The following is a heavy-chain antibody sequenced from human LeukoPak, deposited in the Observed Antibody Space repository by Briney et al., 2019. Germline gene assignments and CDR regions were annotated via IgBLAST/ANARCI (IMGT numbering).Heavy chain of an antibody. D-gene: IGHD3-3*01. J-gene: IGHJ6*02. V-gene: IGHV3-48*04. Sequence: GGSLRLSCAASGFTFISYTMSWVRQAPGKGLEWVSCISPSSSTIYYDDSVKGRFTISRDNAKNSLYLQMNSLRAEDTALYYCAKDRGGDYYYGMDVWGQGTTVTVSS. CDR2: ISPSSSTI. CDR3: AKDRGGDYYYGMDV. CDR1: GFTFISYT.